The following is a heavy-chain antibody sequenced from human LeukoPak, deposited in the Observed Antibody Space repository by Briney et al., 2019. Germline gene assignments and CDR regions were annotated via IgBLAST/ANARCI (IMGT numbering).Heavy chain of an antibody. Sequence: KPGGSLRLSCAVSGLTFSIYSFNWVRQAPGKGLEWVSSITPTSSYIYYADSVKGRFTISRDNAKNSLYLQMNSLRGEDTAVYYCARLRRNNDNSGYYYYYDYWGQGTLVTVSS. D-gene: IGHD3-22*01. CDR1: GLTFSIYS. V-gene: IGHV3-21*01. CDR3: ARLRRNNDNSGYYYYYDY. CDR2: ITPTSSYI. J-gene: IGHJ4*02.